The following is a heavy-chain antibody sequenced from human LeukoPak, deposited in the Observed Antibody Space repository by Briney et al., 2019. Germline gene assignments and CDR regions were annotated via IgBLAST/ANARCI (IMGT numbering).Heavy chain of an antibody. CDR3: ATVGVAARPLYYYYGMDV. V-gene: IGHV1-24*01. CDR1: GYTLTELS. D-gene: IGHD6-6*01. CDR2: FDPEDGET. Sequence: ASVKVSCKVSGYTLTELSMHWERQAPGNGREWMGGFDPEDGETIYAQKFQGRVTMTEDTSTDTAYMELSSLRSEDTAVYYCATVGVAARPLYYYYGMDVWGQGTTVTVSS. J-gene: IGHJ6*02.